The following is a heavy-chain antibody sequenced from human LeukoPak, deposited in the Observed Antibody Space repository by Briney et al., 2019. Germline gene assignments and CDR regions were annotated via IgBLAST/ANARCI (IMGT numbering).Heavy chain of an antibody. CDR1: GFTFSSYS. D-gene: IGHD3-10*01. Sequence: TGGSLRLSCAASGFTFSSYSRNWVRQAPGKGLEWVSSISSSSSYIYYADSVKGRFTISRDNAKNSLYLQMNSLRAEDTAVYYCARPTLTWVSGPDYWGQGTLVTVSS. CDR3: ARPTLTWVSGPDY. J-gene: IGHJ4*02. V-gene: IGHV3-21*01. CDR2: ISSSSSYI.